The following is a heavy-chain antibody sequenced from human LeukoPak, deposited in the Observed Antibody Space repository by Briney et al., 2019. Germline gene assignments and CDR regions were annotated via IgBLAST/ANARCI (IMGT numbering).Heavy chain of an antibody. J-gene: IGHJ4*02. V-gene: IGHV3-43*02. Sequence: EGSLRLSCAASGFTFHDYAMYWVRQAPGKGPEWVSLISGDSGSTDYADFVKGRFTISRDNSQNSVFLQMNSLTSEDTAVYFCAKDRGSGWYYFHYWGQGTLVTVSS. CDR1: GFTFHDYA. CDR2: ISGDSGST. D-gene: IGHD6-19*01. CDR3: AKDRGSGWYYFHY.